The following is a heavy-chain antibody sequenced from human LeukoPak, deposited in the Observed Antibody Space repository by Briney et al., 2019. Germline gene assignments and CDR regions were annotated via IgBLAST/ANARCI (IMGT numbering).Heavy chain of an antibody. CDR2: ISSDGSNK. CDR1: GFTFSSYA. D-gene: IGHD4-17*01. J-gene: IGHJ4*02. Sequence: GGSLRLSCAASGFTFSSYAMHWVCQAPGKGLEWVAVISSDGSNKYYADSVKGRFTISRDNSKNTLYLQMNSLRAEDTAVYYCASDPYGDYYFAYWGQGTLVTVSS. V-gene: IGHV3-30-3*01. CDR3: ASDPYGDYYFAY.